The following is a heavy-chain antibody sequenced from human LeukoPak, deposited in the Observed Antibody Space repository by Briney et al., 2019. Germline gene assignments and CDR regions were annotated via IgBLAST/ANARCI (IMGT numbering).Heavy chain of an antibody. CDR2: ISGRSSTI. D-gene: IGHD5-18*01. V-gene: IGHV3-48*01. CDR1: GFTFITYG. Sequence: GRSLRLSCAASGFTFITYGMNWVRQAPGKGLEWVSYISGRSSTIYYADSVKGRFTISRDNAKNSMYLQMNSLRAEDTAVYYCARRLAGSYSYGFDYWGQGTLVTVSS. J-gene: IGHJ4*02. CDR3: ARRLAGSYSYGFDY.